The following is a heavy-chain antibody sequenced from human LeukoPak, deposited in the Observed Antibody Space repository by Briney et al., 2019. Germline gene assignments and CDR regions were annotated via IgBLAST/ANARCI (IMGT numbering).Heavy chain of an antibody. CDR2: ISYDGSNK. V-gene: IGHV3-30*01. Sequence: QSGGSLRLSCTVSGFAFCGYAMSWVRQAPGKGLEWVAVISYDGSNKYYADSVKGRFTISRDNSKNTLYLQMNSLRAEDTAVYYCARGTMVSNDYWGQGTLVTVSS. D-gene: IGHD2-8*01. CDR3: ARGTMVSNDY. CDR1: GFAFCGYA. J-gene: IGHJ4*02.